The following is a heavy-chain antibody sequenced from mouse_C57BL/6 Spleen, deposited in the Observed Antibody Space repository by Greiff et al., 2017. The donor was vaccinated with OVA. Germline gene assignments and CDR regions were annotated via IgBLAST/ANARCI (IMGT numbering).Heavy chain of an antibody. CDR1: GYTFTSYW. D-gene: IGHD2-4*01. J-gene: IGHJ4*01. V-gene: IGHV1-72*01. CDR2: IDPNSGGT. Sequence: QVQLQQPGAELVKPGASVKLSCKASGYTFTSYWMPWVKQRPGQGLEWIGRIDPNSGGTKYNEKFKSKATLTVDKPSSTAYMQLSSLTSEDSAVXYCARGNDYDEYYYAMDYWGQGTSVTVSS. CDR3: ARGNDYDEYYYAMDY.